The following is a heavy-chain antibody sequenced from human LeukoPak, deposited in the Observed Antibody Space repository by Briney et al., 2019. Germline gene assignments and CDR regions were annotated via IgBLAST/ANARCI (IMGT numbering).Heavy chain of an antibody. Sequence: GASVKVSCKASGYTFSSYGISWVRQAPGHGLEWMGWISGYTGNTNYAQNLQGRVTMTTDTSTSTAYMELRSLRSDDTALYYCARSSWFGGRSEWRWFDPWGQGTLVTVSS. CDR3: ARSSWFGGRSEWRWFDP. J-gene: IGHJ5*02. CDR2: ISGYTGNT. CDR1: GYTFSSYG. D-gene: IGHD3-10*01. V-gene: IGHV1-18*01.